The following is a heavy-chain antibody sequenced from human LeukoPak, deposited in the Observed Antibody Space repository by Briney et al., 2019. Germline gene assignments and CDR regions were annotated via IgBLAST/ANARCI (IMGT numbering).Heavy chain of an antibody. CDR2: IYYSGST. J-gene: IGHJ4*02. D-gene: IGHD6-13*01. V-gene: IGHV4-59*08. CDR1: GGSISSYY. Sequence: PSETLSLTCTVSGGSISSYYWSWIRQPPGKGLEWIGYIYYSGSTNYNPSLKSRVTISVDTSKNQFSLKLSSVTAADTAVYYCARSIAATATVDYWGQGTLVTVSS. CDR3: ARSIAATATVDY.